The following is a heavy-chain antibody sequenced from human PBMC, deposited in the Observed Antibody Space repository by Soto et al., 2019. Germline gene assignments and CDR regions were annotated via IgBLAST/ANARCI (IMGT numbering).Heavy chain of an antibody. CDR3: ARGSYGDY. D-gene: IGHD1-26*01. CDR1: GYAFTTYG. Sequence: QVHLVQSGAEVKKPGASVKVSCKGSGYAFTTYGITWVRQAPGQGLEWMGWISAYNGNINYAQKLQGRVNVTRDTSTSTAYMELRSLRSDDTAVYYCARGSYGDYWGQGALVTVSS. V-gene: IGHV1-18*01. CDR2: ISAYNGNI. J-gene: IGHJ4*02.